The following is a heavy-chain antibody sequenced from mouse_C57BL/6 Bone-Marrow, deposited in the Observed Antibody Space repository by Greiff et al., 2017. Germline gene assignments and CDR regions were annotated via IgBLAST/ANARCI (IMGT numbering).Heavy chain of an antibody. CDR1: GYTFTDYC. J-gene: IGHJ3*01. CDR3: AREGTYGYDGFAY. CDR2: INPYNGGT. Sequence: VQLQQSGPVLVKPGASVKMSCKASGYTFTDYCMNWVKQSHGKSLEWIGVINPYNGGTSYNQKFKGKATLTVDKSSSTAYMELNSLTSEDSAVDYCAREGTYGYDGFAYWGQGTLVTVSA. D-gene: IGHD2-14*01. V-gene: IGHV1-19*01.